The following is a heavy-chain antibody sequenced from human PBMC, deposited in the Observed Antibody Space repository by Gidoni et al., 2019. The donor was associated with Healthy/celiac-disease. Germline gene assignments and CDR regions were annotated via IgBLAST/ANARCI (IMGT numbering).Heavy chain of an antibody. V-gene: IGHV3-48*01. CDR3: ARERGANVEMAITEYYYYGMDV. CDR1: GFTFSSYS. Sequence: EVQLVESGGGLVQPGGSLRLSCAASGFTFSSYSMNWVRQAPGKGLEWVSYISSSSSTIYYADSVKGRFTISRDNAKNSLYLQMNSLRAEDTAVYYCARERGANVEMAITEYYYYGMDVWGQGTTVTVSS. J-gene: IGHJ6*02. D-gene: IGHD3-16*01. CDR2: ISSSSSTI.